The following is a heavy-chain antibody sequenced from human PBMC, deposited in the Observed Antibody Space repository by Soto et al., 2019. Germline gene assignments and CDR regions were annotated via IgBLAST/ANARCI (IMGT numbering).Heavy chain of an antibody. CDR2: ISYSGST. CDR3: ARDPGSGSYYGWFDP. J-gene: IGHJ5*02. Sequence: SETLSLTCTVSGGSISSGGYYWSWIRQHPGKGLEWIGYISYSGSTYYNPSLESRVTISVDTSKNQFSLKLSSVTAADTAVYYCARDPGSGSYYGWFDPWGQGTLVTVSS. V-gene: IGHV4-31*03. D-gene: IGHD3-10*01. CDR1: GGSISSGGYY.